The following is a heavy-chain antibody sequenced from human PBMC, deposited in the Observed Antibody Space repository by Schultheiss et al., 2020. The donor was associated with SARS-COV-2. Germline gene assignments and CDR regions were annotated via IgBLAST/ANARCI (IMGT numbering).Heavy chain of an antibody. D-gene: IGHD2/OR15-2a*01. CDR1: GGSISSYY. Sequence: SETLSLTCTVSGGSISSYYWSWIRQHPGKGLEWIGYIYYSGSTYYNPSLKSLVTISVDTSKNQFSLKLSSVTAADTAVYYCARGALLHYFDYWGQGTLVTVSS. J-gene: IGHJ4*02. CDR3: ARGALLHYFDY. CDR2: IYYSGST. V-gene: IGHV4-31*01.